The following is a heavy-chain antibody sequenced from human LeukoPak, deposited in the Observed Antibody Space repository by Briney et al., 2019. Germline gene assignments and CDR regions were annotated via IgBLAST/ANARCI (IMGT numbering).Heavy chain of an antibody. D-gene: IGHD2-2*01. J-gene: IGHJ4*02. Sequence: GASVKVSCKASGGTFSSYAISWVRQAPGQGLEWMGGIIPIFGTANYAQKFQGRVTITADESTSTAYMELSSLRSEDTAVYYCARDSTPAESFDYWGQGTLVTVSS. V-gene: IGHV1-69*13. CDR1: GGTFSSYA. CDR3: ARDSTPAESFDY. CDR2: IIPIFGTA.